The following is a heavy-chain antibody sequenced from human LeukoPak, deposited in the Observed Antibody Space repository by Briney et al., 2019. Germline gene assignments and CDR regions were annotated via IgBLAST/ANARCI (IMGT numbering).Heavy chain of an antibody. V-gene: IGHV3-9*01. J-gene: IGHJ4*02. CDR2: ISWSSEYM. Sequence: GGSLRLSCAASGFTFRGSAMHWVRQVPGKGLEWVSSISWSSEYMFYADSVKGRFTISRDNAKNSLHLQMDSLRAEDTALYYCAKEGSVCTDGICRYFDSWGQGTLVTVSS. D-gene: IGHD2-8*01. CDR3: AKEGSVCTDGICRYFDS. CDR1: GFTFRGSA.